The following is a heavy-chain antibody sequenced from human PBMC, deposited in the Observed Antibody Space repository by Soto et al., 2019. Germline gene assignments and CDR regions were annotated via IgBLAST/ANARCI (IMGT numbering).Heavy chain of an antibody. V-gene: IGHV1-18*01. CDR1: GYTFTSYG. D-gene: IGHD3-22*01. J-gene: IGHJ4*02. CDR2: ISAYNGNT. CDR3: ARDSMIVVVNVFDF. Sequence: ASVKVSCKASGYTFTSYGISWVRQAPGQGLEWMGWISAYNGNTNYAQKLQGRVTMTTDTSTSTAYMELRSLRSYDTAVYYCARDSMIVVVNVFDFRGQRSLVTGSS.